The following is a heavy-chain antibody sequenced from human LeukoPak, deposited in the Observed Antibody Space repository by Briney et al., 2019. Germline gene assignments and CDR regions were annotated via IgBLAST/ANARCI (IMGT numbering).Heavy chain of an antibody. Sequence: HPGGSLRLSGAASGFTFSSYAMSWVRQAPGKGLEWVSAISGSGGSTYYADSVKGRFTISRDNSKNTLYLQMNSLRAEDTALYYCAKSSSYSGYKGDFDYWGQGTLVTVSS. J-gene: IGHJ4*02. CDR2: ISGSGGST. CDR1: GFTFSSYA. V-gene: IGHV3-23*01. CDR3: AKSSSYSGYKGDFDY. D-gene: IGHD5-12*01.